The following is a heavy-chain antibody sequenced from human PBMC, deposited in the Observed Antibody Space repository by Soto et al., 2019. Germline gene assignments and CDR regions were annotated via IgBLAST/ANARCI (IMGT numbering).Heavy chain of an antibody. CDR2: VHHSGTT. CDR3: ARVWSAYSFAS. J-gene: IGHJ4*02. CDR1: GDSVTNYY. D-gene: IGHD2-21*01. Sequence: SETLSLTCTVSGDSVTNYYWAWIRQPPGKGLEWIGHVHHSGTTNYKPAFKGRVTMSVDTSKNQFSLKLTSVTAADTAVYSCARVWSAYSFASWGQGALVTVSS. V-gene: IGHV4-59*02.